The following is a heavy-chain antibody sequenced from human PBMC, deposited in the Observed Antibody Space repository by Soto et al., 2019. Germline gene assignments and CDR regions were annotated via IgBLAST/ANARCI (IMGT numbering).Heavy chain of an antibody. V-gene: IGHV3-30*18. CDR1: GFTFSSYG. D-gene: IGHD1-26*01. CDR3: AKDAGGSSYFDY. CDR2: ISYDGSNE. Sequence: QVQLVESGGGVVQPGRSLRLSCAASGFTFSSYGMHWVRQAPGKGLEWVAVISYDGSNEYYADSVKGRFTISRDNSKNTLYLQMNSLRAEATAVYYCAKDAGGSSYFDYWGQGTLVTLSS. J-gene: IGHJ4*02.